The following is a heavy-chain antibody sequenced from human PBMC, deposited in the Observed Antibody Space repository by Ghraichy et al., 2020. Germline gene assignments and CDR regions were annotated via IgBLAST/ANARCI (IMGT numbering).Heavy chain of an antibody. Sequence: LSLTCAASGFTFSSYGMHWVRQAPGKGLEWVAVIWYDGSNKYYADSVKGRFTISRDNSKNTLYLQMNSLRAEDTAVYYCARDTPDYYDSSGYYSAFDYWGQGTLVTVSS. J-gene: IGHJ4*02. D-gene: IGHD3-22*01. V-gene: IGHV3-33*01. CDR3: ARDTPDYYDSSGYYSAFDY. CDR2: IWYDGSNK. CDR1: GFTFSSYG.